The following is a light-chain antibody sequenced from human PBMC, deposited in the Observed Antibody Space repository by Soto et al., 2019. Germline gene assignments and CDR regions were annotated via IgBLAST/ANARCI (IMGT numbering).Light chain of an antibody. CDR2: GAS. CDR1: QSFSID. J-gene: IGKJ5*01. Sequence: EIVMTQSPDTLSVSPGERATLSCRASQSFSIDLAWYQHTPGQAPRLLIYGASTRATGVPPTFSGSASGTEFTLTISSLQSEDFAVYYCQQYNNWPPVTFGQGTRLEI. V-gene: IGKV3-15*01. CDR3: QQYNNWPPVT.